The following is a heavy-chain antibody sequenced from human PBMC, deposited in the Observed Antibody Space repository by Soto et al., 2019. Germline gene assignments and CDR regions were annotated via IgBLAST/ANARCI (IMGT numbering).Heavy chain of an antibody. CDR2: IFTRDSET. V-gene: IGHV5-51*01. D-gene: IGHD3-10*01. CDR1: VHLFNNHW. J-gene: IGHJ5*02. Sequence: GESLKISCKGPVHLFNNHWIGWVRQTPGKGLEWMGLIFTRDSETKTSPSFQGHVSFSVDNSINTVYLQWTSLKTTDTGIYFCARGYFDSGHGYDLWGQGTLVTVSS. CDR3: ARGYFDSGHGYDL.